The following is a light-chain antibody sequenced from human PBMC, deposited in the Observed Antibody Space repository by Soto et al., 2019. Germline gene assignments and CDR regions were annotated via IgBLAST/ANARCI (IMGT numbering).Light chain of an antibody. Sequence: EIVLTQSPSTLSLSPGERATLSCRASQSVSSYLAWYQQKPGQAPSLLIYDASNRATGIPARFTGSGSGTDFTLTISSLEPEDFAVYYCHQCSNWPPEAYTFGQGTKLEIK. CDR1: QSVSSY. V-gene: IGKV3-11*01. CDR2: DAS. CDR3: HQCSNWPPEAYT. J-gene: IGKJ2*01.